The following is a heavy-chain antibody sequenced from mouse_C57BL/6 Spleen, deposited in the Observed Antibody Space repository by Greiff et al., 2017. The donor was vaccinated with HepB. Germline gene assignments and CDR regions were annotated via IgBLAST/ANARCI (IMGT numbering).Heavy chain of an antibody. CDR1: GFTFSSYG. Sequence: EVQGVESGGDLVKPGGSLKLSCAASGFTFSSYGMSWVRQTPDKRLEWVATISSGGSYTYYPDSVKGRFTISRDNAKNTLYLQMSSLKSEDTAMYYCATSGYYFDYWGQGTTLTVSS. CDR2: ISSGGSYT. D-gene: IGHD6-1*01. J-gene: IGHJ2*01. CDR3: ATSGYYFDY. V-gene: IGHV5-6*01.